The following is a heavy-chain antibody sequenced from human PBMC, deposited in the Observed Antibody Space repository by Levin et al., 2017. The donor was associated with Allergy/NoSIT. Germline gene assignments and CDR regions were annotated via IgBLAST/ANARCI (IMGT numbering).Heavy chain of an antibody. J-gene: IGHJ4*02. CDR2: ISGYTGNT. CDR1: GYTFISFG. CDR3: ARDLSTPGAIFFDY. V-gene: IGHV1-18*01. D-gene: IGHD2-2*01. Sequence: GGSLRLSCKTSGYTFISFGVAWVRQAPGQGLEWMGWISGYTGNTNYAQKVQGRVTMTTDTSTSTAYMELRSLRSDDTAVYFCARDLSTPGAIFFDYWGQGTLVTVSS.